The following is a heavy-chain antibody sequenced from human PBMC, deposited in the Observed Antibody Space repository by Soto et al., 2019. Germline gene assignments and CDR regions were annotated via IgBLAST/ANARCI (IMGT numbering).Heavy chain of an antibody. CDR3: ARHPVPDMVVVPSAMYIDAFDI. J-gene: IGHJ3*02. D-gene: IGHD2-2*01. V-gene: IGHV4-39*01. Sequence: QLQLQESGPGLVKPSETLSLTCTVSGGSISSSSYYWGWIRQPPGKGLEWLGSIYYSGSTYYNPSLKSRVTISVDTSKHKFSPTLSSVTAADTAVYYCARHPVPDMVVVPSAMYIDAFDIWGQGTMVTVSS. CDR2: IYYSGST. CDR1: GGSISSSSYY.